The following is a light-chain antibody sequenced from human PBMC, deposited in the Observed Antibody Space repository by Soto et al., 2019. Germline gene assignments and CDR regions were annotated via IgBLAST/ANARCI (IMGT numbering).Light chain of an antibody. Sequence: DLQMTQSPSSLSASVGDRVSITCRASQSISTYVNWFQQKPGEAPNLLIYAASTLQSGVPSRFSGSGSGTDFTLTISSLQPEDFATYYCQQSYDHPVTFGQGTRLDIK. CDR2: AAS. CDR1: QSISTY. CDR3: QQSYDHPVT. V-gene: IGKV1-39*01. J-gene: IGKJ5*01.